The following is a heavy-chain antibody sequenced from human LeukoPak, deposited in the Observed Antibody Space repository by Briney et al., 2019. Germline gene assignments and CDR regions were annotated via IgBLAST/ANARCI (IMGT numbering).Heavy chain of an antibody. D-gene: IGHD3-10*01. CDR1: GYTLTELS. CDR2: FDPEDGET. V-gene: IGHV1-24*01. J-gene: IGHJ4*02. Sequence: GASVKVSCKVSGYTLTELSMHWVRQAPGEGLEWMGGFDPEDGETIYAQKFQGRVTMTEDTSTDTAYMDLSSLRSEDTAVYYCATDRAISMVRIFDYWGQGTLVTVSS. CDR3: ATDRAISMVRIFDY.